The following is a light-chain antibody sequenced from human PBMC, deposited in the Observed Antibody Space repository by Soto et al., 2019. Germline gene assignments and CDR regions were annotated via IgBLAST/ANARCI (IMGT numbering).Light chain of an antibody. CDR1: SDDVGGYDY. Sequence: QSALTQPASVSGSPGQSITISCTGSSDDVGGYDYVSWYQHHPGKAPKLMIYEVNNRPSGVSNRFSGSKSGNTASLTISGLQAEDEADYFCSSYTRTNPRVFGGGTKLTVL. CDR2: EVN. CDR3: SSYTRTNPRV. J-gene: IGLJ3*02. V-gene: IGLV2-14*01.